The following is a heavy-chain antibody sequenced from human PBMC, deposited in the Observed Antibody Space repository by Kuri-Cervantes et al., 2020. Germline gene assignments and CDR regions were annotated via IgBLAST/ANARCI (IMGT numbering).Heavy chain of an antibody. J-gene: IGHJ5*02. CDR1: GGSVSSGSYY. CDR2: TYYRSKWYN. V-gene: IGHV6-1*01. D-gene: IGHD3-3*02. CDR3: ARHFWSGSGWFDP. Sequence: SETLSLTCTVSGGSVSSGSYYWSWIRQSPSRGLEWLGRTYYRSKWYNDYAVSVKSRITIYADTSKDQFSLHLNSVTPDDTAVYYCARHFWSGSGWFDPWGQGTLVTVSS.